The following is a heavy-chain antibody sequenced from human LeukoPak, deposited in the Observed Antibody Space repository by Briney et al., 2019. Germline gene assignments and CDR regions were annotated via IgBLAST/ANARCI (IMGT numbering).Heavy chain of an antibody. CDR1: GYTFTSYD. Sequence: ASVKVSCKASGYTFTSYDINWVRQATGQGLEWMGWMNPNSGNTGYAQKFQGRVTMTRNTSISTAYTELSSLRSEDTAVYYCARIATRTFLTYYDFWSGYYGVPFDPWGQGTLVTVSS. D-gene: IGHD3-3*01. V-gene: IGHV1-8*01. J-gene: IGHJ5*02. CDR2: MNPNSGNT. CDR3: ARIATRTFLTYYDFWSGYYGVPFDP.